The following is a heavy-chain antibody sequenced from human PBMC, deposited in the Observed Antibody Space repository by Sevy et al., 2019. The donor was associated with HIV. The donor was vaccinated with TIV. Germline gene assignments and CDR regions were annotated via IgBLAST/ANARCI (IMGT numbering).Heavy chain of an antibody. CDR1: GFTVSNYA. CDR2: VNHSGST. V-gene: IGHV4-34*01. D-gene: IGHD3-3*01. CDR3: ARGGDGVVPSPIIGLGPWTKYWYFDL. Sequence: GSLRLSCAASGFTVSNYAMNWVRQAPGKGLEWIGEVNHSGSTNYNPSLKSRVTISVDTSKNQFSLKLNFVTAADTAVYYCARGGDGVVPSPIIGLGPWTKYWYFDLWGRGTLVTVSS. J-gene: IGHJ2*01.